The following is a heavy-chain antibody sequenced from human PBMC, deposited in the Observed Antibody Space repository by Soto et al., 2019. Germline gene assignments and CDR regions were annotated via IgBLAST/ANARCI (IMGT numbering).Heavy chain of an antibody. CDR1: GFTFTNYA. V-gene: IGHV3-23*01. D-gene: IGHD1-26*01. CDR3: AREVGAPSGWLDP. CDR2: ISGSGGLK. Sequence: EVQLSESGGRLGQPGGSLRLSCAASGFTFTNYAMTWVRQTPGKGLEWVSGISGSGGLKYYADSVQGRFTISRDNSKNTVYLLMDNLRDEDTALYYCAREVGAPSGWLDPWGQGTQVTVSS. J-gene: IGHJ5*02.